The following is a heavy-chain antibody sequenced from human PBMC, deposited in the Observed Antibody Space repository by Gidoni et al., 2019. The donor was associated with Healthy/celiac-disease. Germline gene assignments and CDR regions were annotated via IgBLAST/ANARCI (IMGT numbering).Heavy chain of an antibody. Sequence: QVQLVESGVGVVQPGRSLRLSCAASGFTFSSYGMHWVRQAPGKGLEWVAVISYDGSNKYYADSVKGRFTISRDNSKNTLYLQMNSLRAEDTAVYYCAKDWPGYFDYWGQGTLVTVSS. CDR1: GFTFSSYG. CDR3: AKDWPGYFDY. J-gene: IGHJ4*02. CDR2: ISYDGSNK. V-gene: IGHV3-30*18.